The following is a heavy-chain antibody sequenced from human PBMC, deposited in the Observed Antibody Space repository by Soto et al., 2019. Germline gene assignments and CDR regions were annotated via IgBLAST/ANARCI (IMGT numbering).Heavy chain of an antibody. Sequence: QVQLQDSGPGLVKPSETLSLTCTVSGGSISSYYWSWIRQPPGKGLEWIGYIYYSGRTNYNPYLKSRVTTSVDTSKNQFSLKLSSVTAADTAVYYCARGRDAFDIWGQGTMVTVSS. V-gene: IGHV4-59*01. J-gene: IGHJ3*02. CDR1: GGSISSYY. CDR2: IYYSGRT. CDR3: ARGRDAFDI.